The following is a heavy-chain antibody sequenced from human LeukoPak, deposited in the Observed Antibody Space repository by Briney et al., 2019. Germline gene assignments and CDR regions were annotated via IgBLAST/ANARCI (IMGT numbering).Heavy chain of an antibody. CDR2: IGGGGGST. J-gene: IGHJ4*02. V-gene: IGHV3-23*01. CDR3: AKRRFGDYGDFDY. D-gene: IGHD4-17*01. CDR1: GFTFSSSG. Sequence: PGGSLRLSCAASGFTFSSSGMGWVRQAPGKGLEWVSGIGGGGGSTYYADSVKGRSTMSRDNSKNTLNVQMNSLRAEDTAVYYCAKRRFGDYGDFDYWGQGVLVTVSS.